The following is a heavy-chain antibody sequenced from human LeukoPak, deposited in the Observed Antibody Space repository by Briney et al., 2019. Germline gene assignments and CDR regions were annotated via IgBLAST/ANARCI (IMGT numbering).Heavy chain of an antibody. Sequence: ASVKVSCKASGYTFTSYDINWVRQATGQGLEWMGWMNPNSGNTGYAQKFQGRVTMTRNTSISTAYMELSSLRSEDTAVYYCATPKNCGGDCYPRNDAFDTWGQGTMVTVSS. CDR1: GYTFTSYD. V-gene: IGHV1-8*01. J-gene: IGHJ3*02. D-gene: IGHD2-21*02. CDR2: MNPNSGNT. CDR3: ATPKNCGGDCYPRNDAFDT.